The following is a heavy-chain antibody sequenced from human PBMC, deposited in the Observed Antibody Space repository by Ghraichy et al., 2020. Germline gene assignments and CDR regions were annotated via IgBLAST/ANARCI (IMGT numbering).Heavy chain of an antibody. J-gene: IGHJ4*02. Sequence: GGCLRLSCAASGLTFTRYWMTWVRQAPGKGLEWVANIKQDGSEKYYVDSVEGRFTVSRDNGKNSLYLQMDSLRAEDTAVYYCATAVAGAFDYWGQGTLVTVSS. D-gene: IGHD6-19*01. CDR3: ATAVAGAFDY. CDR2: IKQDGSEK. CDR1: GLTFTRYW. V-gene: IGHV3-7*01.